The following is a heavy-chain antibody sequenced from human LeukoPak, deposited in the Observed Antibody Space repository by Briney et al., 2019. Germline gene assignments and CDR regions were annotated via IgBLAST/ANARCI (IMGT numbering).Heavy chain of an antibody. V-gene: IGHV1-69*05. J-gene: IGHJ4*02. CDR2: IIPIFGTA. CDR3: ARNRYSGYDFPFDY. D-gene: IGHD5-12*01. CDR1: GGTFSSYA. Sequence: SVKVSCKASGGTFSSYAISWMPQAPGQGLEWMGRIIPIFGTANYAQKFQGRVTITTDESTSTAYMELSSLRSEDTAVYYCARNRYSGYDFPFDYWGQGTLVTVSS.